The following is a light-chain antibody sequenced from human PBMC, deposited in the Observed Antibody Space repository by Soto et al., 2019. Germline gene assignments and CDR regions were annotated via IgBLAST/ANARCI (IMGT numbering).Light chain of an antibody. CDR1: SSNIGAGYD. CDR2: GNS. J-gene: IGLJ2*01. CDR3: QTYDSSLSGNVV. V-gene: IGLV1-40*01. Sequence: QSVLTQPPSVSGSPGQRVTISCTGSSSNIGAGYDVYWYQQLPGTAPKLLIYGNSNRPSGVPDRFSGSKSGTSASLAITGLQDEDEADYYCQTYDSSLSGNVVFGGGTKLTVL.